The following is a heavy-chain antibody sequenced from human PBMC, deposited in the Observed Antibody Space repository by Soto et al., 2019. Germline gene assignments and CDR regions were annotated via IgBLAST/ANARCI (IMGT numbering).Heavy chain of an antibody. CDR2: INAGNGNT. V-gene: IGHV1-3*01. D-gene: IGHD3-3*01. CDR1: GYTFTSYA. J-gene: IGHJ4*02. CDR3: ARNGMATYYDFWSGYSGYFDY. Sequence: GASVKVSCKASGYTFTSYAMHWVRQAPGQRLEWMGWINAGNGNTKYSQKFQGRVTITRDTSASTAYMELSSLRSEDTAVYYCARNGMATYYDFWSGYSGYFDYWGQGTLVTISS.